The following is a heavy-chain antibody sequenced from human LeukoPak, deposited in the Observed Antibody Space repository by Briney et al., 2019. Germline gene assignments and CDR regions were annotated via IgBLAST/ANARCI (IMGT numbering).Heavy chain of an antibody. Sequence: SETLSLTCAVYGGSFSGYYWSWIRQPPGKGLEWIGEINHSGSTNYNPSLKSRVTISVDTSKNQFSLKLSSVTVADTAVYYCARVVDYYDSSGYYYGQYYFDYWGQGTLVTVSS. V-gene: IGHV4-34*01. CDR3: ARVVDYYDSSGYYYGQYYFDY. CDR1: GGSFSGYY. D-gene: IGHD3-22*01. CDR2: INHSGST. J-gene: IGHJ4*02.